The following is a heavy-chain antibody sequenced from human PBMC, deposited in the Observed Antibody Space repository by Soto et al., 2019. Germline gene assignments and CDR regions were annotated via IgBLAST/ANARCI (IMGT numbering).Heavy chain of an antibody. V-gene: IGHV4-31*03. CDR1: VGGINSGGYY. J-gene: IGHJ4*02. CDR2: IHYSGNA. D-gene: IGHD3-22*01. Sequence: PSETLSLTCTVSVGGINSGGYYWSWVRQHPGKGLEWVGYIHYSGNAYYNPSLKTRLTISVDPSKNQFSLRLTSVTAADTAVYYCASYHRGYSHYYFDYWGQGSMVTVSS. CDR3: ASYHRGYSHYYFDY.